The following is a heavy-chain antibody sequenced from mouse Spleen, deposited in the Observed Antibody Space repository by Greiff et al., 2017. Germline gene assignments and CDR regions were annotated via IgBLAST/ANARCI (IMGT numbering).Heavy chain of an antibody. Sequence: QVQLQQSGAELMKPGASVKLSCKASGYTFTGYGIEWVKQRPGHGLEWIGEILPGSGSTNYNEKFKGKATFTADTSSNTAYMQLSSLTTEDSDIYYCARMETMITNYYAMDYLGQGTSFTVSS. D-gene: IGHD2-4*01. J-gene: IGHJ4*01. V-gene: IGHV1-9*01. CDR1: GYTFTGYG. CDR2: ILPGSGST. CDR3: ARMETMITNYYAMDY.